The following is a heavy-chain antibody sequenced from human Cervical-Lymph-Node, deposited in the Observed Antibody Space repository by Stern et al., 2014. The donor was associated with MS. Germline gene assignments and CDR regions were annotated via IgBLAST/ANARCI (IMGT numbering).Heavy chain of an antibody. D-gene: IGHD2-2*01. CDR2: TIPLFGTA. CDR1: GDAIRNYA. CDR3: ARSDVPAAVASIDY. Sequence: QVQLMQSGAEVKNPGSSVIVSCKASGDAIRNYAFSWVRQAPGQGLEWMGGTIPLFGTANYAQNFRGRVTITADDSTSTVYMELSSLMSEDTAVYYCARSDVPAAVASIDYWGQGTLVTVSS. J-gene: IGHJ4*02. V-gene: IGHV1-69*01.